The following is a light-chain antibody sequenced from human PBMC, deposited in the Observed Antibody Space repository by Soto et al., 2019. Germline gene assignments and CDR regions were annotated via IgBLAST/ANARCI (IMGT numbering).Light chain of an antibody. V-gene: IGKV3-20*01. CDR3: QQYGSSPT. Sequence: EIVLTQSPGTLSLSPGERASLSCRASQSVSSSYLAWYQQKPGQAPRLLIYGASSRATGIPDRFSGSGSGIDFTLTISRLEPVDFAVYYCQQYGSSPTFGQGTKV. CDR2: GAS. J-gene: IGKJ1*01. CDR1: QSVSSSY.